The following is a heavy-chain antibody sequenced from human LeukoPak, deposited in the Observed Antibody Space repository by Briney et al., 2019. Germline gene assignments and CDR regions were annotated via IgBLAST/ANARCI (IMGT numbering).Heavy chain of an antibody. CDR2: INSDVSIT. Sequence: GGSLRLSCAASGFTFRSYSMHWVRQAPGKGLEWVSRINSDVSITTYADSVKGRFTVSGDNAENTLFLQMNSLRAEDTAVYYCTRRSDSGTYYDYWGQGTLVTVSS. CDR1: GFTFRSYS. D-gene: IGHD1-26*01. CDR3: TRRSDSGTYYDY. J-gene: IGHJ4*02. V-gene: IGHV3-74*03.